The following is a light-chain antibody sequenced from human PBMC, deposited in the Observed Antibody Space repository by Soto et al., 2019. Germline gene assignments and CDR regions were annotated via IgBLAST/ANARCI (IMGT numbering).Light chain of an antibody. CDR3: QKYNTVPAT. V-gene: IGKV1-27*01. CDR2: SAS. J-gene: IGKJ5*01. Sequence: DIQMTQSPPSLSASVGDRVTITCRASQGIGNSLAWYQQKPGTVPKLLIYSASTLQSVVPSRFSGSGSGTDFTLTISSLQPEDVAAYYCQKYNTVPATFGQGTRLEIK. CDR1: QGIGNS.